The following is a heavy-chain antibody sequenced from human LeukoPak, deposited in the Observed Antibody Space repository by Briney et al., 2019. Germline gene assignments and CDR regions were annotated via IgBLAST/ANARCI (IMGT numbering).Heavy chain of an antibody. V-gene: IGHV1-18*01. D-gene: IGHD6-19*01. Sequence: GASVKVSCKASAYTFTSYGINWVRQAPGQGLEWMGWISAYNGNTNYAQKLQGRVTMTTDTPTGTAYMELRSLRSDDTAVYYCARASGWYSPKDYWGQGTLVTVSS. CDR3: ARASGWYSPKDY. CDR1: AYTFTSYG. CDR2: ISAYNGNT. J-gene: IGHJ4*02.